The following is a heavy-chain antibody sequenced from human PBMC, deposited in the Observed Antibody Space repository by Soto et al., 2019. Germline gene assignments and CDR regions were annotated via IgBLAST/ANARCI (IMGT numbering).Heavy chain of an antibody. V-gene: IGHV3-11*06. Sequence: VGSLRLSCAASGFSFNEYYMTWIRQAPGKGLEWISHINVNTAYTKYAESVRGRFTISRDNTKNSLFLQMNNLRAEDTAVYYCARGVVAFDIWGQGTMVTVSS. CDR3: ARGVVAFDI. CDR1: GFSFNEYY. CDR2: INVNTAYT. J-gene: IGHJ3*02. D-gene: IGHD2-21*01.